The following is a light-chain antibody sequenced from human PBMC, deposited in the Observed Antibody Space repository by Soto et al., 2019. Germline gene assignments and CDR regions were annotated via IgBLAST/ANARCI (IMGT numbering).Light chain of an antibody. V-gene: IGKV1-5*01. Sequence: GDRVTITCRASQSISSWLAWYQQKPGKAPKLLIYDASSLESGVPSRFSGSGSGTEFTLTISSLQPDDFATYYCQQYNSYLFGQGTKLEIK. J-gene: IGKJ2*01. CDR2: DAS. CDR1: QSISSW. CDR3: QQYNSYL.